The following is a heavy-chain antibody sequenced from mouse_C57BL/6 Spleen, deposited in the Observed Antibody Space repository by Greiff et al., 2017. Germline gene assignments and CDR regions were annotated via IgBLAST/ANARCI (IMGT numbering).Heavy chain of an antibody. CDR2: SRNKANDYTT. V-gene: IGHV7-1*01. D-gene: IGHD1-1*01. Sequence: EVQVVESGGGLVQSGRSLRLSCATSGFTFSDFYMEWVRQAPGKGLEWIAASRNKANDYTTAYSASVKGRFIVSRDTSQSNLYLQMNALRAEDTAIYYCASTTTVFEGFAYWGQGTLVTVSA. CDR3: ASTTTVFEGFAY. CDR1: GFTFSDFY. J-gene: IGHJ3*01.